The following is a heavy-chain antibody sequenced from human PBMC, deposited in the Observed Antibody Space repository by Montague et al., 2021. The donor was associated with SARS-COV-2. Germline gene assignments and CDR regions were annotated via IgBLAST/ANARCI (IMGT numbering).Heavy chain of an antibody. J-gene: IGHJ4*02. CDR2: ISYDGSNK. CDR3: ARDPPYFDSGGFLDY. V-gene: IGHV3-30-3*01. CDR1: GFTFSSYA. Sequence: SLRLSCAASGFTFSSYAMHWVRQAPGKGLEWVAVISYDGSNKYYADSVKGRFTISRDNSKNTLYLQMNSLRAEDTAVYYRARDPPYFDSGGFLDYWGQGTLVTVSS. D-gene: IGHD3-9*01.